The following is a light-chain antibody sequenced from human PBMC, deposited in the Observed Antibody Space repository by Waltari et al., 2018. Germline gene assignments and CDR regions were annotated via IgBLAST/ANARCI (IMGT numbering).Light chain of an antibody. Sequence: DIQMTQSPSSLSVSVGDRVTITCRASQGISNWLAWYQQKPGKAPKLLIYRASNLETGVPSRFSGSGSGTDFTLTISSLQPEDIATYYCQQHDNSPFTFGPGTKLDIK. CDR1: QGISNW. CDR2: RAS. J-gene: IGKJ3*01. CDR3: QQHDNSPFT. V-gene: IGKV1-33*01.